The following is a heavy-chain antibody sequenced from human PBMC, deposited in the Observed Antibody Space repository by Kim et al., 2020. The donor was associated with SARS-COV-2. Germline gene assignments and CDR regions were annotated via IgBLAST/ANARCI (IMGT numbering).Heavy chain of an antibody. CDR3: AKDPHVLLWFGESNWFDP. CDR1: GFTFSSYG. CDR2: ISYDGSNK. V-gene: IGHV3-30*18. D-gene: IGHD3-10*01. J-gene: IGHJ5*02. Sequence: GRSLRLSCAASGFTFSSYGMHWVRQAPGKGLEWVAVISYDGSNKYYADSVKGRFTISRDNSKNTLYLQMNSLRAEDTAVYYCAKDPHVLLWFGESNWFDP.